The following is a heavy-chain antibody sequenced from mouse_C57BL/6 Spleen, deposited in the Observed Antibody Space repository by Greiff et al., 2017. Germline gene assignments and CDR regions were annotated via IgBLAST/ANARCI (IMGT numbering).Heavy chain of an antibody. D-gene: IGHD1-1*01. CDR3: ARGGSTVVATDAMDY. Sequence: QVQLKQSGAELVRPGASVKLSCKASGYTFTDYYINWVKQRPGQGLEWIARIYPGSGNTYYNEKFKGKATLTAEKSSSTAYMQLSSLTSEDSAVYFCARGGSTVVATDAMDYWGQGTSVTVSS. CDR1: GYTFTDYY. CDR2: IYPGSGNT. J-gene: IGHJ4*01. V-gene: IGHV1-76*01.